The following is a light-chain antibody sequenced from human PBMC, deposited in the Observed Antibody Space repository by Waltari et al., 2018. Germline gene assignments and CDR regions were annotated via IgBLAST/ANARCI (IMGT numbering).Light chain of an antibody. CDR1: QSISSN. CDR3: QQRSIWPLT. CDR2: DAS. Sequence: EIVLTQSPATLSLSPGESATLSCRASQSISSNLAWYQFRPGQAPRLLIYDASNRATGIPARFSGSGSGTDFTLTINSLEPEDFAVYYCQQRSIWPLTFGGGTKVEIK. V-gene: IGKV3-11*01. J-gene: IGKJ4*01.